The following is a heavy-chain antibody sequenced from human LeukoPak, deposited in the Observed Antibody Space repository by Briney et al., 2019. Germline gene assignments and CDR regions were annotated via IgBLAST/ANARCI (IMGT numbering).Heavy chain of an antibody. J-gene: IGHJ5*02. V-gene: IGHV5-51*01. CDR2: IYPGDSDT. D-gene: IGHD4-11*01. CDR1: GYSFTSYW. Sequence: GESLKISCKGSGYSFTSYWIGWVRQMPGKGLEWMGIIYPGDSDTRYSPSFQGQVTISADKSISTAYLQWSSLKASDTAMYYCARGSTVTTPGRWFDPWSQGTLVTVSS. CDR3: ARGSTVTTPGRWFDP.